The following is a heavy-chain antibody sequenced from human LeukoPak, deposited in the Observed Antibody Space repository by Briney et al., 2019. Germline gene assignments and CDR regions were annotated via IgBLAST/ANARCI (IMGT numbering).Heavy chain of an antibody. V-gene: IGHV4-59*01. CDR1: GGSISSYY. CDR3: ATSTMARGVIITTPAFFDY. D-gene: IGHD3-10*01. Sequence: SETLSLTCTVSGGSISSYYWSWIRQPPGKGLEWIGYIYYSGSTNYNPSLKSRVTISVDTSKNQFSLKLSSVTAADTAVYYCATSTMARGVIITTPAFFDYWGQGTLVTVSS. CDR2: IYYSGST. J-gene: IGHJ4*02.